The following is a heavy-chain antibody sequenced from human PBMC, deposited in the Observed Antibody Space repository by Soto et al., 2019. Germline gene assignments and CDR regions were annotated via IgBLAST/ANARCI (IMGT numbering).Heavy chain of an antibody. D-gene: IGHD6-13*01. CDR1: GFSFENYA. CDR2: INWNSGSI. Sequence: EVQLVESGGGLVQPGRSLRLSCAASGFSFENYAMHWVRQAPGKGLEWVSGINWNSGSIGYGDSVKGRFAISRDNAKNSLHLQMNSLSAEDTAFYYCVKDESINWYSGHFRHWGQGTLVTVSS. J-gene: IGHJ1*01. V-gene: IGHV3-9*01. CDR3: VKDESINWYSGHFRH.